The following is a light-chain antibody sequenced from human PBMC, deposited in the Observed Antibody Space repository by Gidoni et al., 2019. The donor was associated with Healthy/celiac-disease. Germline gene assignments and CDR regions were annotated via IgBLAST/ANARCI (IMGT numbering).Light chain of an antibody. CDR1: QSVLYSSNNKNY. CDR2: WAS. Sequence: KSSQSVLYSSNNKNYLAWYQQKPGQPPKLLIYWASTRESVVPDRFSGSGSGTDFTLTISSLQAEDVAVYYCQQYYSTPYTFGQXTKLEIK. V-gene: IGKV4-1*01. J-gene: IGKJ2*01. CDR3: QQYYSTPYT.